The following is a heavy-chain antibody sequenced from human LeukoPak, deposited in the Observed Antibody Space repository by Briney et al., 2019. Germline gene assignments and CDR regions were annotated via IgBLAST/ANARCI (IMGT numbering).Heavy chain of an antibody. CDR3: AKTIDYYYYYYMDV. D-gene: IGHD1-7*01. CDR1: GFAFSSYS. V-gene: IGHV3-21*01. J-gene: IGHJ6*03. Sequence: GGSLRLSCAASGFAFSSYSMNWVRQAPGKGLEWVSSISSSSSYIYYADSVKGRFTISRDNSKNTLYLQMNSLRAEDTAVYYWAKTIDYYYYYYMDVWGKGPTVTVSS. CDR2: ISSSSSYI.